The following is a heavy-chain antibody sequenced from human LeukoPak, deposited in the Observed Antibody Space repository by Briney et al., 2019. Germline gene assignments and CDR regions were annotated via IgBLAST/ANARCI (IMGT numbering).Heavy chain of an antibody. CDR3: AREWDCSGGICFPRGFDF. CDR2: ISPNNGGT. J-gene: IGHJ4*02. CDR1: GYTFTDYY. V-gene: IGHV1-2*02. D-gene: IGHD2-15*01. Sequence: GASVKVSCKASGYTFTDYYVHWVRQAPGQGLEWMGWISPNNGGTSYAHNFRDRVTMTTDTSINTAYMELSWLTSDDTAVYYCAREWDCSGGICFPRGFDFWGQGTLVTVSS.